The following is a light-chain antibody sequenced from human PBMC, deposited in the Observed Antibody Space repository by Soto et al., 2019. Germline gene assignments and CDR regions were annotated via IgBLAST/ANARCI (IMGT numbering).Light chain of an antibody. V-gene: IGLV2-8*01. CDR2: EVN. CDR1: SSDVGGYNY. Sequence: QSALPQPPSASGSPGQSVTISCTGTSSDVGGYNYVSWYQQHPGKVPKLIIYEVNKRPSGIPDRFSGSKSGTTASLTVSGLQAEDEADYYCSSYAGSNNVIFGGVTKVSVL. CDR3: SSYAGSNNVI. J-gene: IGLJ2*01.